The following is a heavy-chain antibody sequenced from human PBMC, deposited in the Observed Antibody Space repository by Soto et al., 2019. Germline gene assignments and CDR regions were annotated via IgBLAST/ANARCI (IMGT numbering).Heavy chain of an antibody. V-gene: IGHV3-49*04. CDR2: IRSKAYGGTT. CDR1: GFTFGDYA. J-gene: IGHJ4*02. D-gene: IGHD6-13*01. Sequence: SLRLSGTASGFTFGDYAMSWVRQAPGKGLEWVGFIRSKAYGGTTEYAASVKGRFTISRDDSKSIAYLQMNSLKTEDTAVYYCTRAAGIAAAGPGYWGQGTLVTVSS. CDR3: TRAAGIAAAGPGY.